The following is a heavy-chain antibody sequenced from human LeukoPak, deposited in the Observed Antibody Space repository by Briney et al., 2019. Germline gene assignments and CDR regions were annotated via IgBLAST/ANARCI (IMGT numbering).Heavy chain of an antibody. CDR2: ISSSSSYI. CDR1: GFTFSSYS. J-gene: IGHJ4*02. CDR3: ARDSASPGLYYFDY. D-gene: IGHD6-19*01. Sequence: GGSLRLSCAASGFTFSSYSMKWVRQAPGKGVEWVSSISSSSSYIYYADSVKGRFTIYRDNAKNSMYLQMNSLRAEDTAVYYCARDSASPGLYYFDYWGQGTLVTVSS. V-gene: IGHV3-21*01.